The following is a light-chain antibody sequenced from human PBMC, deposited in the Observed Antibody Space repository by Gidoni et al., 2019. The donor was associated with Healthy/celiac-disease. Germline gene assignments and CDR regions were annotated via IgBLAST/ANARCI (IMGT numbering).Light chain of an antibody. CDR1: QSISSY. J-gene: IGKJ1*01. Sequence: DIQMTQPPSSLSASVGDRVTITCRASQSISSYLNWYQQKPGKAPKLLIYAASSLQSGVPSRFSGSGSGTDFTLTISSLQPEDFATYYCQQGYSTPAFGQGTKVEIK. CDR3: QQGYSTPA. CDR2: AAS. V-gene: IGKV1-39*01.